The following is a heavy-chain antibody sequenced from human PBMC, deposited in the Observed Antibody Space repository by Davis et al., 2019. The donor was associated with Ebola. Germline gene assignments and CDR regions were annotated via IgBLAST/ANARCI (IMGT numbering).Heavy chain of an antibody. V-gene: IGHV1-46*01. CDR3: ARGHSSATGGDDY. CDR2: INPSGGST. CDR1: GGTFSSYA. Sequence: ASVKVSCKASGGTFSSYAINWVRQAPGQGLEWMGIINPSGGSTSYAQKFQGRVTMTRDTSTSTVYMELSSLRSEDTAVYYCARGHSSATGGDDYWGQGTLVTVSS. J-gene: IGHJ4*02. D-gene: IGHD6-19*01.